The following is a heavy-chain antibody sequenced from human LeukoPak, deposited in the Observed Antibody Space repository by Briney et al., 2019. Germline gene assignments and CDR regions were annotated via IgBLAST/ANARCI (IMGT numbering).Heavy chain of an antibody. CDR2: IWYDGSNK. Sequence: GGSLRLSCAASGFLFSNYDMHWVRQAPGKGLEWVAVIWYDGSNKYYADSVKGRFTISRDNSKNTLYPQMNSLRAEDTAVYYCARGGSYLPYHFDYWGQGTLVTVSS. CDR3: ARGGSYLPYHFDY. CDR1: GFLFSNYD. J-gene: IGHJ4*02. V-gene: IGHV3-33*08. D-gene: IGHD1-26*01.